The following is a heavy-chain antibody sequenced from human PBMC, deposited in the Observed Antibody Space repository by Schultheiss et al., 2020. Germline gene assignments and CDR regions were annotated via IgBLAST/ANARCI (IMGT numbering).Heavy chain of an antibody. CDR1: GGSISSGDYY. D-gene: IGHD3-16*01. Sequence: SETLSLTCTVSGGSISSGDYYWSWIRQPPGKGLEWIGYIYYSGSTYYNPSLKSRVTISVDTSKNQFSLKLSSVTAEDTAVYYCARDHGGSSLGDYWGQGTLVTVSS. CDR2: IYYSGST. CDR3: ARDHGGSSLGDY. J-gene: IGHJ4*02. V-gene: IGHV4-30-4*01.